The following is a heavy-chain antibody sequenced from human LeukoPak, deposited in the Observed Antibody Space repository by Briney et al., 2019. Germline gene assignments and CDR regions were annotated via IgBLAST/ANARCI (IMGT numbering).Heavy chain of an antibody. J-gene: IGHJ6*03. D-gene: IGHD3-10*01. CDR1: GYTFTSYY. V-gene: IGHV1-46*01. Sequence: ASVKVSCKASGYTFTSYYMHWVRQAPGQGLEWMGIINPSGGSTSYAQKFQGRVTMTRDTSTSTVYMELSSLRSEDTAVYYCATDLSGTVYYMDVWGKGTTVTVSS. CDR2: INPSGGST. CDR3: ATDLSGTVYYMDV.